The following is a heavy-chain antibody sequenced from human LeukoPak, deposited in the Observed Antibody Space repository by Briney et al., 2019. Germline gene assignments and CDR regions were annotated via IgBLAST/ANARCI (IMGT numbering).Heavy chain of an antibody. CDR2: IWYDGSNK. J-gene: IGHJ6*02. CDR3: GKRELWHGSGEDA. D-gene: IGHD3-10*01. Sequence: GRSLRLSCAASGFTFSSYGMHWVRQAPGKGLEWVAVIWYDGSNKYYADSVKGRFTISRDNSKNTLYLQMNSLRAEDTAVYYCGKRELWHGSGEDAWGQGTTVTVSS. CDR1: GFTFSSYG. V-gene: IGHV3-33*06.